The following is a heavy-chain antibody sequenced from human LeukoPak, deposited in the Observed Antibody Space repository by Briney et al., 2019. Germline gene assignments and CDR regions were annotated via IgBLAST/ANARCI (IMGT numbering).Heavy chain of an antibody. Sequence: GASVKVSCKASGYTFTGYYMHLVRQAPGQGLEWMGWINPNSGGTNYAQKFQGRVTMTRDTSISTAYMELSRLRSDDTAVYYCAREASSGWYYFDYWGQGTLVTVSS. CDR1: GYTFTGYY. CDR3: AREASSGWYYFDY. CDR2: INPNSGGT. D-gene: IGHD6-19*01. J-gene: IGHJ4*02. V-gene: IGHV1-2*02.